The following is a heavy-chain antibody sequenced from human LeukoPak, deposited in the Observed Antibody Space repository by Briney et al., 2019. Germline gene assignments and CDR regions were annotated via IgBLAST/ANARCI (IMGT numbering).Heavy chain of an antibody. CDR2: INPSGGST. CDR1: GYTFTSYY. J-gene: IGHJ4*02. V-gene: IGHV1-46*01. Sequence: ASVKVSCKASGYTFTSYYMHWVRQAPGQGLEWMGIINPSGGSTSYAQKFQGRVTMTRDMSTSTVYMELSSLRSEDTAVYYCAKPWARRTTPYYFDYWGQGTLVTVSS. D-gene: IGHD1-1*01. CDR3: AKPWARRTTPYYFDY.